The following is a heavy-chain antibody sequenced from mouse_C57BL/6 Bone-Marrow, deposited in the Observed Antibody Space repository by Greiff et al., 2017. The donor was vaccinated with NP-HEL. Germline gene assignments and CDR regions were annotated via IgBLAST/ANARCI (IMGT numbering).Heavy chain of an antibody. CDR2: IDPSDSYT. Sequence: VQLQQPGAELVRPGTSVKLSCKASGYTFTSYWMHWVKQRPGQGLEWIGVIDPSDSYTNYNQKFKGKATLTVDTSSSTAYMQLSSLTSEDSAVYYCALDSSGFPGAYWGQGTLVTVSA. CDR1: GYTFTSYW. D-gene: IGHD3-2*02. J-gene: IGHJ3*01. V-gene: IGHV1-59*01. CDR3: ALDSSGFPGAY.